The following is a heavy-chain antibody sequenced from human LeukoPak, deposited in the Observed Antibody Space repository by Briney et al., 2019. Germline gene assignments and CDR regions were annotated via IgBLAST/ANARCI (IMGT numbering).Heavy chain of an antibody. Sequence: SETLSLTCAVYGGSFSGYYWSWIRQPPGKGLEWIGEINHSGGTNYNPSLKSRVTISVDTSKNQFSLKLSSVTAADTAVYYCARGRPDYYDSSGYYRGYYGMDVWGQGTTVTVSS. D-gene: IGHD3-22*01. CDR1: GGSFSGYY. V-gene: IGHV4-34*01. CDR2: INHSGGT. CDR3: ARGRPDYYDSSGYYRGYYGMDV. J-gene: IGHJ6*02.